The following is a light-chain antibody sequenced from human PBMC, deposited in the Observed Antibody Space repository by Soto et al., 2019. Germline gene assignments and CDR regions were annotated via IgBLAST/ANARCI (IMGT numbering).Light chain of an antibody. CDR3: QQYDSYTWT. V-gene: IGKV1-5*01. CDR1: QSLNRR. Sequence: TQSTSTLSASVGYRGSITCRASQSLNRRLAWYQQKPGKAAKLLIYDASSLESGVPSRFSGSESGTDFTITISSLKNDDFSTYFCQQYDSYTWTFGQGTKVDIK. CDR2: DAS. J-gene: IGKJ1*01.